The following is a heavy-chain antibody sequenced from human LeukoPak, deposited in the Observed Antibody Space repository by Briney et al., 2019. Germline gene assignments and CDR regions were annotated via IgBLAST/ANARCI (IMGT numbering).Heavy chain of an antibody. J-gene: IGHJ6*02. CDR2: IYYSGST. Sequence: TSETLSLTCTVSGGSISSSSYYWGWIRQPPGKGLEWIGSIYYSGSTYYNPSLKSRVTMSVDTSKNQFSLKLSSVTAADTAVYYCARDSIVGASDYYYYYGMDVWGQGTTVTVSS. V-gene: IGHV4-39*07. D-gene: IGHD1-26*01. CDR3: ARDSIVGASDYYYYYGMDV. CDR1: GGSISSSSYY.